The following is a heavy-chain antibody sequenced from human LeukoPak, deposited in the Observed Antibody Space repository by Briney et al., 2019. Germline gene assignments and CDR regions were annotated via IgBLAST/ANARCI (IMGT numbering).Heavy chain of an antibody. J-gene: IGHJ6*03. D-gene: IGHD5-18*01. CDR2: IRYDGSNK. V-gene: IGHV3-30*02. CDR1: GFTFSSYG. CDR3: AKGVDTAMVMLNHPGYYYYMDV. Sequence: PGGSLRLSCAASGFTFSSYGMHWVRQAPGKGLEWVAFIRYDGSNKYYADSVKGRFTISRDNSKNTLYLQMNSLRAEDTAVYYCAKGVDTAMVMLNHPGYYYYMDVWGKGTTVTVSS.